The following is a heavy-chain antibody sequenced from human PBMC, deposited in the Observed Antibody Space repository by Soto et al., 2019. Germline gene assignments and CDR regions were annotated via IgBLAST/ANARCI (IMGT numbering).Heavy chain of an antibody. D-gene: IGHD1-1*01. Sequence: GESLKLSCKGSAYIFTSYWIGWVRQMPGKGLEWMGIIYPGDSDTRYSPSFQGQVTISADKSISTAYLQWSSLKASDTAMYYCARLGTNDYYSMDVWGQGTTVTVSS. J-gene: IGHJ6*02. CDR1: AYIFTSYW. V-gene: IGHV5-51*01. CDR3: ARLGTNDYYSMDV. CDR2: IYPGDSDT.